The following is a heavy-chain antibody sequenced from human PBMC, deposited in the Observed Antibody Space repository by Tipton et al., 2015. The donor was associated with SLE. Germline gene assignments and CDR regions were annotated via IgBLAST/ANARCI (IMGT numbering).Heavy chain of an antibody. CDR1: GFTFSNHW. J-gene: IGHJ5*01. CDR3: VALYKSSWTAGDS. V-gene: IGHV3-7*01. CDR2: IREDGDQA. Sequence: GSLRLSCEASGFTFSNHWMTWVRQTPGKGLEWVANIREDGDQAFYVDSVKGRLTISRDNAKNSLYLQMSSLRGEDTAVYYCVALYKSSWTAGDSWGQGTLVTVSS. D-gene: IGHD3/OR15-3a*01.